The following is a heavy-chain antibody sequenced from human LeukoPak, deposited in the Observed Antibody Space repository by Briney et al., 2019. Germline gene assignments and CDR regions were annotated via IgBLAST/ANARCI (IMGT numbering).Heavy chain of an antibody. CDR2: IYYTGNT. CDR1: GGSISSYY. J-gene: IGHJ3*02. CDR3: ARRRGGSGYEAFDI. D-gene: IGHD5-12*01. Sequence: SETLSLTCTVSGGSISSYYWTWIRQPPGKGLEWIGYIYYTGNTNYNPSLKSRVTISLDTSKNQFSLKLSSVAAADTAVYYCARRRGGSGYEAFDIWGQGTMVTVSS. V-gene: IGHV4-59*01.